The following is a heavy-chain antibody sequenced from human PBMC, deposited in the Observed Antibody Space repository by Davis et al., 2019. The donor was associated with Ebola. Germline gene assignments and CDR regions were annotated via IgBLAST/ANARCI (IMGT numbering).Heavy chain of an antibody. J-gene: IGHJ6*04. CDR2: TSYTSKWYT. D-gene: IGHD6-19*01. CDR3: AKGWLRTGIDV. CDR1: GDSVPGKSGA. Sequence: HPQSPSLSPAISGDSVPGKSGAWYWIRQSPSIGLEWLGRTSYTSKWYTHYAASVKSRTTINPDTSKNQFSLQLNSVTPEDTAVYYCAKGWLRTGIDVWGIGTTVNVSS. V-gene: IGHV6-1*01.